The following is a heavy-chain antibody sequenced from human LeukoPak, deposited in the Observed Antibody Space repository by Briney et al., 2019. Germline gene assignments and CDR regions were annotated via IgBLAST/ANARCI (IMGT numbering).Heavy chain of an antibody. Sequence: GGSLRLSCAASGFTVSSNYMSWVRQAPGKGLEWVSVIYSGGSTYYADSVKGRFTISRDNSKNTLYLQMNSLRAEDTAVYYCATALGSNSRIDYWGQGTLVTVSS. CDR3: ATALGSNSRIDY. V-gene: IGHV3-53*01. CDR2: IYSGGST. D-gene: IGHD7-27*01. CDR1: GFTVSSNY. J-gene: IGHJ4*02.